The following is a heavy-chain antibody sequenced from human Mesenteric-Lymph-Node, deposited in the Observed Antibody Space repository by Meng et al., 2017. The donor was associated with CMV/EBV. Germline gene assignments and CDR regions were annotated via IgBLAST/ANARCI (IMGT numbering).Heavy chain of an antibody. V-gene: IGHV1-8*01. D-gene: IGHD5-18*01. CDR1: GYTFINHD. J-gene: IGHJ4*02. Sequence: ASVKVSCKAFGYTFINHDIDWVRQAAGQGLEWMGWMNSNSGNTGYAQKFQGRVTMTRDTSVSTAYMELRSLRSDDTAVYYCARDFSWNTAMVTGALGYWGQGTLVTVSS. CDR2: MNSNSGNT. CDR3: ARDFSWNTAMVTGALGY.